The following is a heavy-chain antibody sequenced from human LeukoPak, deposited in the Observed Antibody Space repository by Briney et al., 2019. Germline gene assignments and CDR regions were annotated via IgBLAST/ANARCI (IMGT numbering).Heavy chain of an antibody. J-gene: IGHJ4*02. V-gene: IGHV3-48*01. D-gene: IGHD3-16*01. CDR3: ARSYDYVWGSPDQ. CDR2: ISSSSSTI. Sequence: TGGSLRLSCSASGFTFSSYSINWVRQAPGKGLEWVSYISSSSSTIYYADSVKGRFTISRDNAKNSLYLQMNSLRAEDTAVYYCARSYDYVWGSPDQWGQGTLVIVSS. CDR1: GFTFSSYS.